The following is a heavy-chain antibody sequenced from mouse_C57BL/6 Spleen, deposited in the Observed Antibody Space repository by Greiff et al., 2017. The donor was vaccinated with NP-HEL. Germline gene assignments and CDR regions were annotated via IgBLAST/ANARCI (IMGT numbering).Heavy chain of an antibody. CDR3: ARTAQAGAMDY. D-gene: IGHD3-2*02. Sequence: QVQLQQPGAELVKPGASVKLSCKASGYTFTSYWMQWVKQRPGHGLEWIGEIYPSDGYTTYNPKFQGKATLTVDTSSSTAYMQLSSLTSEDSAVYYCARTAQAGAMDYWGQGTSVTVSS. V-gene: IGHV1-50*01. J-gene: IGHJ4*01. CDR2: IYPSDGYT. CDR1: GYTFTSYW.